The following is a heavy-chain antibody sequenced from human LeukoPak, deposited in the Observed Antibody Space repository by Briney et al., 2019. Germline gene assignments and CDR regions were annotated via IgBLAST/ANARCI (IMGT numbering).Heavy chain of an antibody. CDR3: TRDLKAGNRGY. CDR1: GFTFGDYA. V-gene: IGHV3-49*03. D-gene: IGHD6-19*01. CDR2: IRSKAYGGTT. Sequence: GGSLRLSCTASGFTFGDYAMSWFRQAPGKGLEWVGFIRSKAYGGTTEYAASVKGRFTISRDDSKSIGYLQMNSLKTEDTAVYYCTRDLKAGNRGYWGQGTLVTVSS. J-gene: IGHJ4*02.